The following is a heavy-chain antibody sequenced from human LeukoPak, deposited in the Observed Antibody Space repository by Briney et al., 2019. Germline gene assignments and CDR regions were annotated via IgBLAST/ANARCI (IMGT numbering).Heavy chain of an antibody. CDR1: GFTFSSYS. CDR2: ISSSSSTI. J-gene: IGHJ5*02. CDR3: AKNPTTHNYVTGGGGGFDP. V-gene: IGHV3-48*01. D-gene: IGHD4-11*01. Sequence: GGSLRLSCAASGFTFSSYSMNWVRQAPGKGLEWVSYISSSSSTIYYADSVKGRFTISRDNSKNTLYLQMNSLRPEDSAVYYCAKNPTTHNYVTGGGGGFDPWGQGTLVTVSS.